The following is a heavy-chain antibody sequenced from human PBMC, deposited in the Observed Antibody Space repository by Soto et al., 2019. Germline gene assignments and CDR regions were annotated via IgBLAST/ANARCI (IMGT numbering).Heavy chain of an antibody. CDR2: IYYSGST. CDR3: ARVRGYSYGYGSFDY. Sequence: SETLSLTCTVSGGTISSYYWSWIRQPTGKGLEWIGYIYYSGSTNYNPSLKSRVTISVDTSKKQFSLKLSSVTAADTAVYYCARVRGYSYGYGSFDYWGQGTLVTVSS. J-gene: IGHJ4*02. V-gene: IGHV4-59*01. D-gene: IGHD5-18*01. CDR1: GGTISSYY.